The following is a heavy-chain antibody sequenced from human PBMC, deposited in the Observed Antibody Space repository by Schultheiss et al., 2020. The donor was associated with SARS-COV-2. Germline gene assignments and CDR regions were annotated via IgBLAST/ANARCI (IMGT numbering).Heavy chain of an antibody. D-gene: IGHD2-15*01. J-gene: IGHJ4*02. Sequence: GGSLRLSCAASGFTFSSYSMNWVRQAPGKGLEWVSSISYSSSYIYYADSMKGRFTISRDNSKNTLYLQMNSLRAEDTAVYYCARGKFYCSGGSCTYYFDYWGQGTLVTVSS. CDR3: ARGKFYCSGGSCTYYFDY. V-gene: IGHV3-21*01. CDR2: ISYSSSYI. CDR1: GFTFSSYS.